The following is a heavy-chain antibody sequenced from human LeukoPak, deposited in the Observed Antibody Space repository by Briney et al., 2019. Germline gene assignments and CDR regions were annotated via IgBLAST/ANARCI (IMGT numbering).Heavy chain of an antibody. V-gene: IGHV5-51*01. D-gene: IGHD2-2*01. CDR1: GCSFTSYW. CDR3: ARRSSNELGSLDY. CDR2: IYPGDSDT. J-gene: IGHJ4*02. Sequence: GGGLQISCKGSGCSFTSYWIGRGGRLAGKGLEGMGIIYPGDSDTRYSPSFQGQVTISADKSISTAYLQWSSLKASDTAMYYCARRSSNELGSLDYWGQGALVTVSS.